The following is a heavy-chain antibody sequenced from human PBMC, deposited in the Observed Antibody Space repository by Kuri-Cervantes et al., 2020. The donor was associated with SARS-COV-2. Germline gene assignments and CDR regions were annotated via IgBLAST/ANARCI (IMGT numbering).Heavy chain of an antibody. D-gene: IGHD3-3*01. J-gene: IGHJ2*01. V-gene: IGHV3-74*01. CDR2: IHSSGSST. CDR3: ARGDFWNGYYNWYFDL. CDR1: GFMISSCW. Sequence: GGSLRLSCEASGFMISSCWMHWVRQVPEKGQVWVSRIHSSGSSTGYADSVKGRFTISRDNAKNTLYLQMNSLRVEDTAVYYCARGDFWNGYYNWYFDLWGRGTLVTVSS.